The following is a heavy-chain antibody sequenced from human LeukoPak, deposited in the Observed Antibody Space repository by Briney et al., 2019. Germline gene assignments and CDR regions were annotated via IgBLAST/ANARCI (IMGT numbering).Heavy chain of an antibody. V-gene: IGHV1-18*01. CDR3: ARACSSTSCYAPSFDY. CDR2: ISAYNGNT. CDR1: GYTFTSYG. J-gene: IGHJ4*02. Sequence: ASVKVSCKASGYTFTSYGTSWVRQAPGQGLEWMGWISAYNGNTNYAQKLQGRVTMTTDTSTSTAYMELRSLRSDDTAVYYCARACSSTSCYAPSFDYWGQGTLVTVSS. D-gene: IGHD2-2*01.